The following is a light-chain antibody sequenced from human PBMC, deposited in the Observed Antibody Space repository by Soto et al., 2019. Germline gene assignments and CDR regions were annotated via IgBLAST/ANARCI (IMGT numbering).Light chain of an antibody. J-gene: IGKJ2*01. V-gene: IGKV4-1*01. CDR1: QSVLYSSNNKNY. Sequence: DIVMTQSPDSLAVSLGESATINCKSSQSVLYSSNNKNYLAWYQQKPGQPPKLLIYWASTRESGVPDRFSGSGSGTDFTLTISSLQAEDVAVYDCQQYYSSPPTFGQGTKVEIK. CDR2: WAS. CDR3: QQYYSSPPT.